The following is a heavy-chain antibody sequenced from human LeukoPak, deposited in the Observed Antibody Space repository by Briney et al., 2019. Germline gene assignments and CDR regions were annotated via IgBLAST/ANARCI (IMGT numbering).Heavy chain of an antibody. J-gene: IGHJ6*02. Sequence: GASVKVSCKASGYTFTGYYMHWVRRAPGQGLEWMGWINPNSGGTNYAQKFQGRVTMTRDTSISTAYMELSRLRSDDTAVYYCARVLSSGMVRGAVFYYYYGMDVWGQGTTVTVSS. V-gene: IGHV1-2*02. CDR1: GYTFTGYY. CDR3: ARVLSSGMVRGAVFYYYYGMDV. CDR2: INPNSGGT. D-gene: IGHD3-10*01.